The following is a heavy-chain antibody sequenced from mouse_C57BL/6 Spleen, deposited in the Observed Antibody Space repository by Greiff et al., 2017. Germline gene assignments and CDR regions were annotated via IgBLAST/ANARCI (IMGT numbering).Heavy chain of an antibody. CDR3: AIYYSNPYWYFDV. CDR2: ISNKANGYTT. V-gene: IGHV7-3*01. J-gene: IGHJ1*03. Sequence: EVKLMESGGGLVQPGGSLSLSCAASGFTFTDYYMSWVRQPPGKALEWLGFISNKANGYTTEYSASVKGRFTISRDNSQSILYLQMNALRAEDSATYYWAIYYSNPYWYFDVWGTGTTVTVSS. CDR1: GFTFTDYY. D-gene: IGHD2-5*01.